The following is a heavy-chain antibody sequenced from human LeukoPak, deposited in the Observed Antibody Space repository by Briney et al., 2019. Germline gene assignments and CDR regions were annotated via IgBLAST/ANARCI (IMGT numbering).Heavy chain of an antibody. Sequence: ASVKVSCKASGYSFTSYGISWVRQAAPGQGLEWMGWINPNSGGTNLAQNFQGRVTMTRDTSITTAYMELRRLRYDDTAVYYCVLSSGYYRNWFDPWGQGTLVSVSS. CDR3: VLSSGYYRNWFDP. D-gene: IGHD3-22*01. CDR1: GYSFTSYG. CDR2: INPNSGGT. V-gene: IGHV1-2*02. J-gene: IGHJ5*02.